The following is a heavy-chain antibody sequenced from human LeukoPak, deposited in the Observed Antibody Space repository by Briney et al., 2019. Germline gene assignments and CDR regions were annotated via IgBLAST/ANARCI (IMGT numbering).Heavy chain of an antibody. J-gene: IGHJ4*02. CDR1: GFTFSSYG. CDR3: ARESSGREGYFDY. Sequence: GGSLRLSCAASGFTFSSYGMHWVRQAPGKGLEGVAVIWYDGSNKYYADSVKGRFTISRDDPKNTLYLQMNSLRAEDTAVYYCARESSGREGYFDYWGQGTLVTVSS. D-gene: IGHD6-19*01. CDR2: IWYDGSNK. V-gene: IGHV3-33*01.